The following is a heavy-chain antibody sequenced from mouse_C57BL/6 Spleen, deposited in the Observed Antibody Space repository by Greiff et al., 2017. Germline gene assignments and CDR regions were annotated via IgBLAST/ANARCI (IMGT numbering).Heavy chain of an antibody. CDR3: ASEYNYYVSSYECAY. D-gene: IGHD1-1*01. Sequence: VQLLQSGAELVKPGASVKISCKASGYAFSSYWMNWVKQRPGKGLEWMGQIYPGDGDTNSNGKLKGKATLTADKSYSPASLQIRSLTFEDSAVYFCASEYNYYVSSYECAYWGQGTLVTVSA. CDR2: IYPGDGDT. V-gene: IGHV1-80*01. J-gene: IGHJ3*01. CDR1: GYAFSSYW.